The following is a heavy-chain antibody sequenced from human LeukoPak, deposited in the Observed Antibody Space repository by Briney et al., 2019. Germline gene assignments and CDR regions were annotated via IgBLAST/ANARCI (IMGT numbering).Heavy chain of an antibody. J-gene: IGHJ4*02. CDR1: GFTFGSYA. V-gene: IGHV3-30*04. CDR2: ISYDGSNK. D-gene: IGHD5-24*01. Sequence: GGSLRLSCAASGFTFGSYAMSWFRQAPGKGLEWVAVISYDGSNKYYADSVKGRFTISRDNSKNTLYLQMNSLRAEDTAVYYCARAGMATISLFDYWGQGTLVTISS. CDR3: ARAGMATISLFDY.